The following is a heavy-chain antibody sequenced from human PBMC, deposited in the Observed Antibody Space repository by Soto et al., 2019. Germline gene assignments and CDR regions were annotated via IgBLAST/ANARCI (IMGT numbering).Heavy chain of an antibody. D-gene: IGHD7-27*01. CDR1: GYTFTGYY. CDR2: ISPHSGGP. CDR3: AREEQTGANYYLDY. J-gene: IGHJ4*02. V-gene: IGHV1-2*02. Sequence: ASVKVSCKASGYTFTGYYIHWVRQAPGQGLEWMGSISPHSGGPNYAQRFQGRVTMTRDTSMTTVYMEMSGLTSEETAVYYCAREEQTGANYYLDYWGQGTLVTVSS.